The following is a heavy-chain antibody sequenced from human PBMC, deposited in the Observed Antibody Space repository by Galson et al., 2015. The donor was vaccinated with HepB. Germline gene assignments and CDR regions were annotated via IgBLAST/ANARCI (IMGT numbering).Heavy chain of an antibody. CDR1: FSSYG. Sequence: FSSYGMHWVRQAPGKGLEWVAVVSYDGSNKYYADSVKGRFTISRDNSKNTLYLQMNSLRAEDTAIYYCAKDGGRGYTYGPNWFDPWGQGTPVTVSS. CDR2: VSYDGSNK. V-gene: IGHV3-30*18. J-gene: IGHJ5*02. D-gene: IGHD5-18*01. CDR3: AKDGGRGYTYGPNWFDP.